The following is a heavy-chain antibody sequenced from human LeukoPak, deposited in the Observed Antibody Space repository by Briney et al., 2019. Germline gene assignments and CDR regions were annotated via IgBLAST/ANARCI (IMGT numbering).Heavy chain of an antibody. CDR2: IYYSGST. Sequence: PSETLSLTCTVSGGSLSSYYWSWIRQPPGKGLEWIGYIYYSGSTNYNPSLKSRVTISVDTSKNQFFLKLSSVTAGDTAVYYCARADIVVVPAAMGGGAFDIWGQGTMVTVSS. V-gene: IGHV4-59*01. CDR1: GGSLSSYY. J-gene: IGHJ3*02. CDR3: ARADIVVVPAAMGGGAFDI. D-gene: IGHD2-2*01.